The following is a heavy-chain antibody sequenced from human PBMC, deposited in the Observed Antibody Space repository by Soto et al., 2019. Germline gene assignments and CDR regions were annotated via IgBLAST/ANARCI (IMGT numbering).Heavy chain of an antibody. CDR2: ISGSGGST. Sequence: EVQLLESGGGLVQPGGSLRLSCAASGFTFSSYAMSWVRQAPGKGLEWVSAISGSGGSTYYADAVKGRFTISRDNSKNTLYLQINSLRAEDTAVYYCAKEISVYGSGSYYTYTDYWGQGTLVTVSS. D-gene: IGHD3-10*01. V-gene: IGHV3-23*01. CDR3: AKEISVYGSGSYYTYTDY. J-gene: IGHJ4*02. CDR1: GFTFSSYA.